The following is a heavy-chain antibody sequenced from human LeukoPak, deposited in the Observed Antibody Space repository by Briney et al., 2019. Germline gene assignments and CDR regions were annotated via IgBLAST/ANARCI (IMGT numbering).Heavy chain of an antibody. J-gene: IGHJ4*02. CDR1: GGSFSGYY. Sequence: SETLSLTCAVYGGSFSGYYWSWIRQPPGKGLEWTGEINHSGSTNYNPSLKSRVTISVDTSKNQFSLKLSSVTAADTAVYYCARGTMTTVTYYFDYWGQGTLVTVSS. CDR2: INHSGST. CDR3: ARGTMTTVTYYFDY. D-gene: IGHD4-17*01. V-gene: IGHV4-34*01.